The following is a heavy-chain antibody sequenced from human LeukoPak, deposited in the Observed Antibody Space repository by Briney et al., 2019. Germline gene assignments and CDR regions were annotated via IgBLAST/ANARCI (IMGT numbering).Heavy chain of an antibody. J-gene: IGHJ4*02. CDR3: ARADYGDYAPYFEN. CDR2: IYHSGST. D-gene: IGHD4-17*01. Sequence: SETLSLTCADSGGSISSNNWWSWVRQPPEKGLEWIGEIYHSGSTNYNPSLKSRVTISVDKSKNQLSLKLTSVTAADTAVYYCARADYGDYAPYFENWGQGSLVSVSS. V-gene: IGHV4-4*02. CDR1: GGSISSNNW.